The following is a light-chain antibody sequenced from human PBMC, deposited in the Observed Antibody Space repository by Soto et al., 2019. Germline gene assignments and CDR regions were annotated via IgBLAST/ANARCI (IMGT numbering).Light chain of an antibody. J-gene: IGKJ2*01. V-gene: IGKV1-39*01. CDR2: AAG. CDR1: QSVLTY. Sequence: DIPMTQSPSSVSASVGDRVTITCRANQSVLTYLSWYQQKPGKAPKTLTYAAGSLHVGVPSRFSGSGSRTDFTLIINNLQPEDFGTYYCQQSFRTPRTFGQGTKVEIK. CDR3: QQSFRTPRT.